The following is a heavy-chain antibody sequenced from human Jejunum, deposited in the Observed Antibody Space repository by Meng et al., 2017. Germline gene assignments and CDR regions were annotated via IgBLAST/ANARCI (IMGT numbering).Heavy chain of an antibody. CDR2: IYHSGTT. Sequence: QEPGPGLVKPSGPLSPTCTVSGGSISNWWSWVRQPPGKGLEWIGDIYHSGTTNYNPSLQSRVTISVDKSENQFSLKLRSVTAADTAVYYCARVQGDFYDNDAYYSYFAYWGPGALVTVFS. J-gene: IGHJ4*02. D-gene: IGHD3-22*01. CDR3: ARVQGDFYDNDAYYSYFAY. CDR1: GGSISNW. V-gene: IGHV4-4*02.